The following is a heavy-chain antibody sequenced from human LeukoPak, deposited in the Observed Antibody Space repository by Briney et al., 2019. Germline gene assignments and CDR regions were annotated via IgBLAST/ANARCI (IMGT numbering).Heavy chain of an antibody. CDR1: GYSISSGYY. CDR3: ARGPYSYDSSGAFDI. V-gene: IGHV4-38-2*02. J-gene: IGHJ3*02. D-gene: IGHD3-22*01. CDR2: ISSSGST. Sequence: SETLSLTCTVSGYSISSGYYWGWIRQPAGKGLEWIGRISSSGSTNYNPSLKSRVTISVDTSKNQFSLKLSSVTAADTAVYFCARGPYSYDSSGAFDIWGQGTMVTVSS.